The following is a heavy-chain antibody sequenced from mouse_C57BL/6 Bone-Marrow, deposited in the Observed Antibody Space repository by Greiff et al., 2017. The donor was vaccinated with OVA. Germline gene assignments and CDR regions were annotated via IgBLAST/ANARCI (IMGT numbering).Heavy chain of an antibody. CDR3: ARQGAYYSNYWYFDV. Sequence: VKVVESGPGLVAPSQSLSITCTVSGFSLTSYGVHWVRQPPGKGLEWLVVIWSDGSTTYNSALKSRLSISKDNSKSQVVLKMNSLQTDDTAMYYCARQGAYYSNYWYFDVWGTGTTVTVSS. CDR2: IWSDGST. CDR1: GFSLTSYG. J-gene: IGHJ1*03. V-gene: IGHV2-6-1*01. D-gene: IGHD2-5*01.